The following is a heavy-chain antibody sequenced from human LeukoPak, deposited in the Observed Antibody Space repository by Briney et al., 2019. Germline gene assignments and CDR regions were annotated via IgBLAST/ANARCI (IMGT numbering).Heavy chain of an antibody. CDR1: GFTFSSYA. D-gene: IGHD6-19*01. J-gene: IGHJ3*02. CDR2: ISGSSGRT. V-gene: IGHV3-23*01. Sequence: PGGSLRLSCAASGFTFSSYAMGWVRQAPGKGLEWVSAISGSSGRTYYADSVKGRFTISRDNSKNTLYLQMNSLRAEDTAVYYCAKEGVASSGWYGDAFDIWGQGTMVTVSS. CDR3: AKEGVASSGWYGDAFDI.